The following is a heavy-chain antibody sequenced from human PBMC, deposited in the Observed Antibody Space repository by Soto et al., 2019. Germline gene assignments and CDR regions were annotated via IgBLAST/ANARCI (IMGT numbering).Heavy chain of an antibody. CDR2: INPDRGGT. CDR3: ARDGSSWYGDH. V-gene: IGHV1-2*02. CDR1: GYTFTAYS. Sequence: ASVKVSCKASGYTFTAYSMHWVRQAPGQRPEWMGWINPDRGGTNYAQKFQGRVTMTRDTSISTAYMELSRLTSDDTAVYYCARDGSSWYGDHWGQGTLVTVSS. D-gene: IGHD6-13*01. J-gene: IGHJ4*02.